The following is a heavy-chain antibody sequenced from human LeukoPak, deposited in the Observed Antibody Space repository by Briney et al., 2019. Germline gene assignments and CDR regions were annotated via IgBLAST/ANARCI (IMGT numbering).Heavy chain of an antibody. J-gene: IGHJ1*01. CDR1: GYTFTSYG. CDR2: MNPNSGNT. V-gene: IGHV1-8*02. CDR3: AREGGAVAGTGYFQH. Sequence: ASVKVSCKASGYTFTSYGISWVRQAPGQGLEWMGWMNPNSGNTGYAQKFQGRVTMTRNTSISTAYMELSSLRSEDTAVYYCAREGGAVAGTGYFQHWGQGTLVTVSS. D-gene: IGHD6-19*01.